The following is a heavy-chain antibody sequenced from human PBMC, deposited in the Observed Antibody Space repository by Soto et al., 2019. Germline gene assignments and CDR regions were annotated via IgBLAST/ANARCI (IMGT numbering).Heavy chain of an antibody. V-gene: IGHV4-4*02. J-gene: IGHJ6*02. CDR2: VYHSGAT. CDR3: VRNGYYSLDV. Sequence: QVQLQESAPGLVRPSGTLSLTCAVSGDSIIGTGWWRLVRQSPGKGLDWIGEVYHSGATDHNPSLKSRVTISVDTSRNQFSLNLGSVTAAVTDVYYCVRNGYYSLDVWGQWTTVTVSS. D-gene: IGHD3-22*01. CDR1: GDSIIGTGW.